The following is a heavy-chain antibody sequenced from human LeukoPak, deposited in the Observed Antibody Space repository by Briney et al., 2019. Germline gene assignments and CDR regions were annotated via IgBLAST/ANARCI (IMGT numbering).Heavy chain of an antibody. D-gene: IGHD3-10*01. Sequence: ASVKVSCKASGYRLTSYAMNWVRQAPGQGLEWMGWINTKTGNSTYAQGFTGRFVFSLGTSVSTAYLQISSLKAEDTAVYYCARGRGGSSRYQYYYMDVWGTGTTVTVSS. CDR3: ARGRGGSSRYQYYYMDV. CDR1: GYRLTSYA. CDR2: INTKTGNS. V-gene: IGHV7-4-1*02. J-gene: IGHJ6*03.